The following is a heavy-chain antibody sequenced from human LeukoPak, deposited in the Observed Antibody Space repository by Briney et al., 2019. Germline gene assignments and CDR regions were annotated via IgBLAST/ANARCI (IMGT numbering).Heavy chain of an antibody. Sequence: GGSLRLSCAASGFTFSSYWMHWVRQAPGKGLVWVSRINGDGTKIDHADSVKGRFTISRDNAENTRYLQMNSLRAEDAAVYYCPRDPYGRRPDYWGQGTLVTVSS. CDR3: PRDPYGRRPDY. V-gene: IGHV3-74*01. CDR1: GFTFSSYW. J-gene: IGHJ4*02. CDR2: INGDGTKI. D-gene: IGHD4-23*01.